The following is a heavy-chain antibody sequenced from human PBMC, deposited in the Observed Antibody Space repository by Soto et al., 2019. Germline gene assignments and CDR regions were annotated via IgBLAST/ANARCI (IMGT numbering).Heavy chain of an antibody. D-gene: IGHD6-13*01. J-gene: IGHJ6*02. V-gene: IGHV1-18*01. CDR1: GYTFTSYG. CDR3: ARDLPNDSSWYLRIYYYGMDV. Sequence: ASVKVSCKASGYTFTSYGISWVLQAPGQGLEWMGWISAYNGNTNYAQKLQGRVTMTTDTSTSTAYMELRSLRSDDTAVYYCARDLPNDSSWYLRIYYYGMDVWGQGTTVTVSS. CDR2: ISAYNGNT.